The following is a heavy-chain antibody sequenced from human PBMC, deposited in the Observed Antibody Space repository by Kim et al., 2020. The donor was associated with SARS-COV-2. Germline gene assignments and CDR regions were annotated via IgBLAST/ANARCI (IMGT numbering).Heavy chain of an antibody. Sequence: ASVKVSCKASGYTFTSYAISWVRQAPGQGLEWMGWISANTGNTNYAQRLQGRVTLTTDTSTSTAYMQLSSLRSDDTAVYYCARTSGFGDLRDWFYSYGL. J-gene: IGHJ6*01. CDR1: GYTFTSYA. V-gene: IGHV1-18*01. CDR2: ISANTGNT. D-gene: IGHD2-21*01. CDR3: ARTSGFGDLRDWFYSYGL.